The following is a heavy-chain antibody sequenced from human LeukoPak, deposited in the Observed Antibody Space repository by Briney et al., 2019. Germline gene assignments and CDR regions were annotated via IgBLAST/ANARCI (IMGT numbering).Heavy chain of an antibody. CDR1: GGTFSSYA. J-gene: IGHJ3*02. CDR3: ARAGEMATPPRAFDI. V-gene: IGHV1-69*05. CDR2: IIPIFGTA. D-gene: IGHD5-24*01. Sequence: ASVKVSCKASGGTFSSYAISWVRQAPGQGLEWMGGIIPIFGTANYAQKFQGRVTITTDESTSTAYMELSSLRSEDTAVYYCARAGEMATPPRAFDIWGQGTMVTVSS.